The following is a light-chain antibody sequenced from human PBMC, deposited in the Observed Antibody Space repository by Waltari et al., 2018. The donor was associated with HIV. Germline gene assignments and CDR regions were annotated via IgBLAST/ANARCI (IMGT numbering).Light chain of an antibody. Sequence: DIQLTQSPSSLSASMGDRVTITCRASPNITTYLNWSQQKSGRAPKLLVYAASSLQSGVPSWFSTGGSGTTFTLTINSLQPQDFATYYCQQSYTTPRTFGQGTKVDI. V-gene: IGKV1-39*01. J-gene: IGKJ1*01. CDR1: PNITTY. CDR3: QQSYTTPRT. CDR2: AAS.